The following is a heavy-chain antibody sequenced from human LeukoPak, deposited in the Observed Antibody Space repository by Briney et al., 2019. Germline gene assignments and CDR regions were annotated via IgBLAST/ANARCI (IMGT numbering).Heavy chain of an antibody. CDR1: GFTFSSYA. J-gene: IGHJ6*04. V-gene: IGHV3-30*04. D-gene: IGHD2-2*01. CDR2: ISYDGSNK. CDR3: ARVQLSDYYYGMDV. Sequence: GRSLRLSCAASGFTFSSYAMHWVRQAPGKGLEWVAVISYDGSNKYYADSVKGRFTISRDNSKNTLCLQMNSLRAEDTAVYYCARVQLSDYYYGMDVWGKGTTVTVSS.